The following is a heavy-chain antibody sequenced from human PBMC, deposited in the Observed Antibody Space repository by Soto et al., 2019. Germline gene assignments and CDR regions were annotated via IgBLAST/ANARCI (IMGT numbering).Heavy chain of an antibody. D-gene: IGHD6-19*01. CDR1: GFTFSNYA. V-gene: IGHV3-23*01. J-gene: IGHJ4*02. Sequence: EVQLLESGGGLVQPGGSLRLSCTASGFTFSNYAMNWVRQAPGKGVEWVSTITHSGVNTYYADSVKGRFTIARDNSRDTLYLQMYSLRDEDSALYYCAKGFGSAWYYFDYWGQGTLVTVSS. CDR2: ITHSGVNT. CDR3: AKGFGSAWYYFDY.